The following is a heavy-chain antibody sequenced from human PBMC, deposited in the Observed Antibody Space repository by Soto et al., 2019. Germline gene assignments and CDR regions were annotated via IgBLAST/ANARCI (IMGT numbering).Heavy chain of an antibody. CDR2: INHSGST. V-gene: IGHV4-34*01. J-gene: IGHJ4*02. CDR1: GGSFSGYY. Sequence: QVQLQQWGAGLLKPSETLSLTCAVYGGSFSGYYWTWIRQPPGTGLEWIGEINHSGSTNYNPSLKRRVTISVAPSKNQCSLQLTSVTAADTAVYYCARDKITGLFDYWGQGTLVTVSS. D-gene: IGHD2-8*02. CDR3: ARDKITGLFDY.